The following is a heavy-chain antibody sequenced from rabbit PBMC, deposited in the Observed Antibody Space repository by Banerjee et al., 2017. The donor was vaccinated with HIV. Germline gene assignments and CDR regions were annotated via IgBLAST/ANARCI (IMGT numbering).Heavy chain of an antibody. CDR2: IDTASSGTT. D-gene: IGHD7-1*01. CDR3: AREGYGDGTGDYDL. Sequence: QEQLVESGGGLVQPGGSLKLSCKASGLDFSSYSMNWVRQAPGKGLEWIACIDTASSGTTYYASWAKGRFTASKTSSTTVTLQMTSLTAADTATYFCAREGYGDGTGDYDLWGQAPWSPS. CDR1: GLDFSSYS. V-gene: IGHV1S45*01. J-gene: IGHJ4*01.